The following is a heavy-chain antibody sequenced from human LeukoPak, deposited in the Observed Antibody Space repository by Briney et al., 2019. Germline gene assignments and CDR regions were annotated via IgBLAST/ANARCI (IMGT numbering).Heavy chain of an antibody. CDR2: IRYDGSNK. D-gene: IGHD3-9*01. J-gene: IGHJ4*02. CDR3: AKVCLRYFDWLFDY. Sequence: GGSLRLSCAASGFPFRSYAMHWVRQAPGKGLEWVAFIRYDGSNKYYADSVKGRFTISRDNSKNTLYLQMNSLRAEDTAVYYCAKVCLRYFDWLFDYWGQGTLVTVSS. CDR1: GFPFRSYA. V-gene: IGHV3-30*02.